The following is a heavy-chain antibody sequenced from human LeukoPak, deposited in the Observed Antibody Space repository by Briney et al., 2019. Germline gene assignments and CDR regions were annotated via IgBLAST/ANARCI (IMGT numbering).Heavy chain of an antibody. Sequence: GGSLRLSCAASGFTFSSYWMHWVRHAPGKGLVWVSRINSDGSSTSYADSVKGRFTISRDNAKNTLYLQMNSLRAEDTAVYYCARDRFGYYDSHYYFDYWGQGTLVTVSS. J-gene: IGHJ4*02. CDR1: GFTFSSYW. CDR2: INSDGSST. CDR3: ARDRFGYYDSHYYFDY. V-gene: IGHV3-74*01. D-gene: IGHD3-22*01.